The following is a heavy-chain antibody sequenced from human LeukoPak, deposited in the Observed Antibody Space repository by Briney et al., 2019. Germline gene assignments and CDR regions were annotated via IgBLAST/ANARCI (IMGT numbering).Heavy chain of an antibody. Sequence: GGSLRLSCAASGFTFSSYWMSWVRQVPGKGLEWVANIKQDGSEKYYVDSVKGRFTISRDNAKNSLYLQMNSLRAEDTAVYYCTREELSYGYVWGSYRESYYFDYWGQGTLVTVSS. CDR2: IKQDGSEK. D-gene: IGHD3-16*02. CDR1: GFTFSSYW. V-gene: IGHV3-7*01. J-gene: IGHJ4*02. CDR3: TREELSYGYVWGSYRESYYFDY.